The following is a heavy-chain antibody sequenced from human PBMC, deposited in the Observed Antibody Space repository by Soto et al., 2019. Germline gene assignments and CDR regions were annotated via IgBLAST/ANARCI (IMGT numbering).Heavy chain of an antibody. CDR3: AKAVDFWSCPTYYFDY. CDR1: GFTFSSYA. J-gene: IGHJ4*02. D-gene: IGHD3-3*01. V-gene: IGHV3-23*01. Sequence: EVQLLESGGGLVQPGGSLRLSCAASGFTFSSYAMSWVRQAPGKGLEWVSAISGSGGSTYYADSVKGRFTISRDNSKNTLYLQMNSLRAEDTAVYYCAKAVDFWSCPTYYFDYWGQGTLVTVSS. CDR2: ISGSGGST.